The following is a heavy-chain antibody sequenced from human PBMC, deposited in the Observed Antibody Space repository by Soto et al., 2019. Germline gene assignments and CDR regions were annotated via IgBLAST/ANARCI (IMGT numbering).Heavy chain of an antibody. CDR3: ARRYGGNFDY. CDR1: GGSINNYY. V-gene: IGHV4-59*01. J-gene: IGHJ4*02. CDR2: IYYSGST. Sequence: ETLSLTCTVSGGSINNYYWSWIRQPPGKGLEWIGYIYYSGSTNYNPSLKSRVTISVDTSKNQFSLKLSSVTAADTAVYYCARRYGGNFDYWRQGTLVTVSS. D-gene: IGHD1-26*01.